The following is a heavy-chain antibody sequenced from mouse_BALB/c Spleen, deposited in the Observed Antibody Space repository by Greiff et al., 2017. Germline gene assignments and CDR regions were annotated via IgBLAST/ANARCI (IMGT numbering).Heavy chain of an antibody. D-gene: IGHD1-1*01. CDR1: GFAFSSYD. J-gene: IGHJ2*01. Sequence: EVQLVESGGGLVKPGGSLKLSCAASGFAFSSYDMSWVRQTPEKRLEWVAYISSGGGSTYYPDTVKGRFTISRDNARNILYLQMSSLRSEDTAMYYCARGITTVVATGDFDYWGQGTTLTVSS. CDR3: ARGITTVVATGDFDY. V-gene: IGHV5-12-1*01. CDR2: ISSGGGST.